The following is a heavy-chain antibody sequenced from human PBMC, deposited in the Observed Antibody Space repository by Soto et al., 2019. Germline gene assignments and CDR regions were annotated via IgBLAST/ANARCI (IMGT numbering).Heavy chain of an antibody. CDR3: ARLGGYSGYDPLDY. J-gene: IGHJ4*02. V-gene: IGHV4-59*08. CDR1: GPSMSSYY. D-gene: IGHD5-12*01. CDR2: IYYRGST. Sequence: QVQLQESGPGLVKPSETLSLTCTVSGPSMSSYYWSWIRQSPGKGLEWIGYIYYRGSTNYNPSLKSRVAMSMGPSKNQFSLNLSSVTGADTAVYYCARLGGYSGYDPLDYWGQGTLVTVSS.